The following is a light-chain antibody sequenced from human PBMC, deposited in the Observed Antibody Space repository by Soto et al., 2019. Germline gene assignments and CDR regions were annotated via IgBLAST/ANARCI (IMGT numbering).Light chain of an antibody. CDR2: WAS. Sequence: DIVMTQSPDSLAVSLGERATINCKSSQTILYRSNNKDYLAWYQQKPGQPPKLLIYWASTRESGVPDRFNGSGSGTDFTLTISSLQAEDVAVYYCQQYYSFWTFGQGTKVEIK. CDR3: QQYYSFWT. J-gene: IGKJ1*01. V-gene: IGKV4-1*01. CDR1: QTILYRSNNKDY.